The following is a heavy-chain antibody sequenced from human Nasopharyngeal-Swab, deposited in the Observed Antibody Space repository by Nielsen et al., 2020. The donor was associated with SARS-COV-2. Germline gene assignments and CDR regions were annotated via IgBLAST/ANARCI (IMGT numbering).Heavy chain of an antibody. J-gene: IGHJ4*02. CDR2: TYYRSKWYN. Sequence: WSRQSPSRGLEWLGRTYYRSKWYNDYAVSVKSRITINPDTSKNQFSLQLNSVTPQDTAVYYCAREWGSSWHYWGQGTLVTVSS. V-gene: IGHV6-1*01. D-gene: IGHD6-13*01. CDR3: AREWGSSWHY.